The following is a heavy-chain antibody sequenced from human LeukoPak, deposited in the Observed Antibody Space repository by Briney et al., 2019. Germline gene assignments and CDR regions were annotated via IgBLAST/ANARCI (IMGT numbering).Heavy chain of an antibody. CDR3: ARAFQSLGGLSLPDY. V-gene: IGHV7-4-1*02. D-gene: IGHD3-16*02. Sequence: ASVNVSCTASGYTFTSNAMNWVRQAPGPGLEWMGWINTKTGNPTYAKGFTGRFVFSLDTSVSTTYLQISSLKAEDTAAYFCARAFQSLGGLSLPDYWGQGTLVTVSS. CDR2: INTKTGNP. CDR1: GYTFTSNA. J-gene: IGHJ4*02.